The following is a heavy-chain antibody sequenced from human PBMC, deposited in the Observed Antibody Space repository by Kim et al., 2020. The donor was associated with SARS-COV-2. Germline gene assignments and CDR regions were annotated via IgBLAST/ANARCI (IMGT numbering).Heavy chain of an antibody. CDR1: GFTFSSYA. D-gene: IGHD2-15*01. Sequence: GGSLRLSCAASGFTFSSYAMSWVRQAPGKGLEWVSAISGSGGSTYYADSVKGRFTISRDNSKNTLYLQMNSLRAEDTAVYYCAKDQGICSGGSCYQFDYWGQGTLVTVSS. J-gene: IGHJ4*02. CDR2: ISGSGGST. CDR3: AKDQGICSGGSCYQFDY. V-gene: IGHV3-23*01.